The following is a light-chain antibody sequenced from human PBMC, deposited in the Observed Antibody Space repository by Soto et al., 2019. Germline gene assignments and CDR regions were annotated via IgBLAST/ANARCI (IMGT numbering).Light chain of an antibody. J-gene: IGLJ1*01. CDR3: AAWDDSLNGSV. CDR1: SSNIGSNT. V-gene: IGLV1-44*01. Sequence: HSMLTQPPSASGTPGQRVTISCSGSSSNIGSNTVNWYQQLPGTAPKLLIYSNNQRPSGVPDRFSGSKYGTSASLAISGLQSEDEADYYCAAWDDSLNGSVFGTGTKVTVL. CDR2: SNN.